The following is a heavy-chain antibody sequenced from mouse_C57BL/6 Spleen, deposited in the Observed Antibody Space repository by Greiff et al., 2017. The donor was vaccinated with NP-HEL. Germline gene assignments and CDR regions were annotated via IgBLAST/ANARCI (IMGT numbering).Heavy chain of an antibody. CDR3: ARWDYEFSWFAY. Sequence: QVQLQQSGPELVKPGASVKLSCKASGYTFTSYDINWVKQRPGQGLEWIGWIYPRDGNTKYNEKFKGKATLTVDTSSSTAYMELHSLTSEDSAVYFCARWDYEFSWFAYWGQGTLVTVSA. V-gene: IGHV1-85*01. D-gene: IGHD1-1*01. J-gene: IGHJ3*01. CDR2: IYPRDGNT. CDR1: GYTFTSYD.